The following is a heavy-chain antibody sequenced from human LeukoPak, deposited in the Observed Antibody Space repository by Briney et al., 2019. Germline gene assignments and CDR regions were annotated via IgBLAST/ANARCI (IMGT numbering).Heavy chain of an antibody. Sequence: GESLKISCKASGYNFNNNWIGWVRQMPGKGLEWMGIIYPGDSDTKYNAPFQGQVTISADKSISTAYLQWGSLKASDTATYYCARPALYCSSTVCPPYMDVWGKGTTVTVSS. CDR2: IYPGDSDT. V-gene: IGHV5-51*01. CDR3: ARPALYCSSTVCPPYMDV. J-gene: IGHJ6*03. CDR1: GYNFNNNW. D-gene: IGHD2-2*01.